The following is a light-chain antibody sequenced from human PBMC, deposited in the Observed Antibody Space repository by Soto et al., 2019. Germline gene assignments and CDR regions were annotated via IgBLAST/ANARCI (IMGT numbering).Light chain of an antibody. Sequence: SVLTQAPSASGTPGQRVTISCSGSSSNIGSNTVNWYQQRPGTAPKLLIYSNNQRPSGVPDRFSGSKSGTSASLAISGLQSEDEADYYCATWDDSLDAQVFGGGTKLTVL. J-gene: IGLJ3*02. CDR2: SNN. V-gene: IGLV1-44*01. CDR1: SSNIGSNT. CDR3: ATWDDSLDAQV.